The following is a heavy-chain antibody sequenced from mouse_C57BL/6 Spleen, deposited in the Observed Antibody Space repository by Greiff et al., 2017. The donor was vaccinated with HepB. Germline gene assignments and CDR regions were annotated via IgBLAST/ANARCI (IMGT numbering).Heavy chain of an antibody. CDR3: AREGVTTVVAYYFDY. CDR1: GFTFSSYA. Sequence: EVKLMESGGGLVKPGGSLKLSCAASGFTFSSYAMSWVRQTPEKRLEWVATISDGGSYTYYPDNVKGRFTISRDNAKNNLYLQMSHLKSEDTAMYYCAREGVTTVVAYYFDYWGQGTTLTVSS. CDR2: ISDGGSYT. D-gene: IGHD1-1*01. V-gene: IGHV5-4*01. J-gene: IGHJ2*01.